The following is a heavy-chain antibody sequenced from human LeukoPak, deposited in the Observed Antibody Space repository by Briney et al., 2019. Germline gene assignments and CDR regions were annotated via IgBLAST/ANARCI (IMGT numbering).Heavy chain of an antibody. D-gene: IGHD4-23*01. Sequence: GESLKISCKGSGYSFTNYWIGWVRQMPGRGLEWMGIIYPGDSDIRYSPSFQGQVTISADKSISTAYLQWRSLKVSDSAMYYCARLTAVVTFDYWGQGTLVTVSS. CDR2: IYPGDSDI. J-gene: IGHJ4*02. V-gene: IGHV5-51*01. CDR1: GYSFTNYW. CDR3: ARLTAVVTFDY.